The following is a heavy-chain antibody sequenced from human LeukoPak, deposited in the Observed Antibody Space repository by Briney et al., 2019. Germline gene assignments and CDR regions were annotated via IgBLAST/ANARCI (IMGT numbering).Heavy chain of an antibody. V-gene: IGHV3-74*01. J-gene: IGHJ3*02. CDR2: INSDGSGT. CDR3: GRKITTTGGDAFDI. D-gene: IGHD1-14*01. Sequence: PGGSLRLSCAASGFTFSRYWMHWVRQAPGKGLVWVSRINSDGSGTTYADSVKGRFTISRDNAKYTLYLQMNSLRVEDTAVYYCGRKITTTGGDAFDIWGHGTMVTVSS. CDR1: GFTFSRYW.